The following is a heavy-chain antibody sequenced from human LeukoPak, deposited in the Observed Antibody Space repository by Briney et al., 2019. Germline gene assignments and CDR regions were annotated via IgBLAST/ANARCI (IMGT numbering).Heavy chain of an antibody. CDR2: ISYSSSPI. CDR3: ARAVGNHFDY. V-gene: IGHV3-48*01. J-gene: IGHJ4*02. CDR1: GFTFSSYA. D-gene: IGHD4-23*01. Sequence: GGSLRLSCAASGFTFSSYAMSWVRQAPGKGLECVSYISYSSSPIYYADSVKGRFTISRDNAKNSLYLQMNSLRAEDTAVYYCARAVGNHFDYWGQGTLDTVSS.